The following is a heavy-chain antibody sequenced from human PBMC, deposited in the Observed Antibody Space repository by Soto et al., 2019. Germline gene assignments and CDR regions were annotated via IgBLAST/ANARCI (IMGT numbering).Heavy chain of an antibody. J-gene: IGHJ3*02. Sequence: GGSLRLSXKASGFTIRIYSMHWVRQSPGKGLEWVAVIWYDGTNQYYGESVKGRFTISRDNSENTLYLQMNSLRVEDTAVYYCARDATFGTKGGSFDIWGHGTLVTVSS. D-gene: IGHD3-16*01. CDR1: GFTIRIYS. CDR2: IWYDGTNQ. V-gene: IGHV3-33*01. CDR3: ARDATFGTKGGSFDI.